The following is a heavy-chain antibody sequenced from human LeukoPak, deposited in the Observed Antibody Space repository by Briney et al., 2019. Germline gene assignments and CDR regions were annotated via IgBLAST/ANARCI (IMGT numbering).Heavy chain of an antibody. V-gene: IGHV3-48*01. J-gene: IGHJ4*02. Sequence: GGSLRLSCAASGFTFSSYSMNWVRQAPGKGLEWVSYISSSSSTIYYADSVKGRFTISRDNAKNSLYLQMNSLRAEDTAVYYCARDQEVYCSSTSCYGLGDYWGQGTLVTVSS. CDR2: ISSSSSTI. CDR3: ARDQEVYCSSTSCYGLGDY. D-gene: IGHD2-2*01. CDR1: GFTFSSYS.